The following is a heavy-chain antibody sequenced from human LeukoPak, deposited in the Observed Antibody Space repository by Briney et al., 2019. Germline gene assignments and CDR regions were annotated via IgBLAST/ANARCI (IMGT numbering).Heavy chain of an antibody. D-gene: IGHD5-18*01. CDR2: IYYSGST. J-gene: IGHJ4*02. CDR3: ARARYSYGYGYFDY. Sequence: ASETLSLTCTVSGGSISSSSYYWGWIRQPPGKGLEWIGSIYYSGSTYYNPSLKSRVTISVDTSKNQFSLKLSSVTAADTAVYYCARARYSYGYGYFDYWGQGTLVTVSS. V-gene: IGHV4-39*07. CDR1: GGSISSSSYY.